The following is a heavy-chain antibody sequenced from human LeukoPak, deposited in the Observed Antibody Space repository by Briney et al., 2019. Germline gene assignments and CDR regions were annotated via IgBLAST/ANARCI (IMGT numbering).Heavy chain of an antibody. V-gene: IGHV3-7*01. CDR2: IKQDGSQR. CDR1: GFTFSDYW. J-gene: IGHJ4*02. Sequence: GGSLRLSCTASGFTFSDYWRTWVRQAPGKGPEWVANIKQDGSQRYYVDSVRGRFTISRDNAKNSLFLQMNGLRTEGTAVYYCARQGGSSSRRSPIDYWGQGTLVTVSS. CDR3: ARQGGSSSRRSPIDY. D-gene: IGHD6-6*01.